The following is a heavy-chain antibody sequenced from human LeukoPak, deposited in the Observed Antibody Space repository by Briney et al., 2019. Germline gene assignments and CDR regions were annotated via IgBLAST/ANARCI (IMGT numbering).Heavy chain of an antibody. V-gene: IGHV1-18*01. D-gene: IGHD3-22*01. CDR2: ISTYNGNT. CDR3: ARVYDSSGYYYSDY. Sequence: ASVKVSCKASGYTFTTYGITWVRQAPGQGLEWMGWISTYNGNTNYAQKLQGRVTMTTDTSTRTAHMELRSLGSDDTAVYYCARVYDSSGYYYSDYWGQGTLVTVSS. CDR1: GYTFTTYG. J-gene: IGHJ4*02.